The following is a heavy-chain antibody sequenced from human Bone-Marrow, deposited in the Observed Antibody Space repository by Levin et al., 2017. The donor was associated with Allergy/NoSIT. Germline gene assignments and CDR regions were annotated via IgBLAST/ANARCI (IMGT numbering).Heavy chain of an antibody. Sequence: GGSLRLSCKSSGYSFTSHWIGWVRQMPGKGLEWMAIIYPGDSDTRYSPAFQGQVTISADKSISTAYLQWSSLGASDTAIYYCARVVEEGRGFDPWGQGTLVTVSS. V-gene: IGHV5-51*01. J-gene: IGHJ5*02. CDR1: GYSFTSHW. D-gene: IGHD2-2*01. CDR3: ARVVEEGRGFDP. CDR2: IYPGDSDT.